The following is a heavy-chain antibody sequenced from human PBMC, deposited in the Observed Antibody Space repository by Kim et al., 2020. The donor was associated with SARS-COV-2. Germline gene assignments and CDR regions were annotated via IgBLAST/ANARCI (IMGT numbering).Heavy chain of an antibody. J-gene: IGHJ5*02. V-gene: IGHV4-34*01. Sequence: SETLSLTCAVYGGSFSGYYWSWIRQPPGKGLEWIGEINHSGSTNYNPSLKSRVTISVDTSKNQFSLKLSSVTAADTAVYYCARANRFYSSGLLDWFDPWGQGTLVTVSS. D-gene: IGHD6-19*01. CDR2: INHSGST. CDR1: GGSFSGYY. CDR3: ARANRFYSSGLLDWFDP.